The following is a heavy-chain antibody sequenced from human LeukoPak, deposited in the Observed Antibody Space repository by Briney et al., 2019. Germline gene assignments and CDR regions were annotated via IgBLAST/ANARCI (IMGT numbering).Heavy chain of an antibody. V-gene: IGHV3-48*01. CDR3: ARLPTFYYDSSHYHYDY. CDR1: GFTLSTYA. Sequence: GGSLRLSCAPSGFTLSTYAMNWVRQARGKGLEWVSYISAGTGTIYYADSVKGRFTVSRDKAKNTLYLQMNSLRAEDTAVYYCARLPTFYYDSSHYHYDYWGQGTLVTVSS. CDR2: ISAGTGTI. D-gene: IGHD3-22*01. J-gene: IGHJ4*02.